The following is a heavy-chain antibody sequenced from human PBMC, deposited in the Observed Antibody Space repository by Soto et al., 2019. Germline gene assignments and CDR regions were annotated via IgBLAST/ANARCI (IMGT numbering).Heavy chain of an antibody. D-gene: IGHD3-22*01. V-gene: IGHV1-3*01. CDR1: VYTFTRYN. Sequence: GASVKVSCKTPVYTFTRYNIHWVRQAPGQRLEWMGWSNVGNGNTRYSQKFQGRLTLTRDTPGDTAYLELNSLISEDAAVYYCATPQDYDGCLDSWGQGTLVTV. CDR2: SNVGNGNT. J-gene: IGHJ4*02. CDR3: ATPQDYDGCLDS.